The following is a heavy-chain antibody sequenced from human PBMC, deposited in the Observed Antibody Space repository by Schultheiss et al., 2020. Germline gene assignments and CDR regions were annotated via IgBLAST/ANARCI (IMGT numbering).Heavy chain of an antibody. Sequence: GGSLRLSCAASGFTFSSYSMNWVRQAPGKGLEWVSSISSSSSYIYYADSVKGRFTISRDNAKNSLYLQMNSLRAEDTAVYYCARGRGFAYYGMDVWGQGTTVTVSS. CDR2: ISSSSSYI. J-gene: IGHJ6*02. V-gene: IGHV3-21*01. CDR3: ARGRGFAYYGMDV. D-gene: IGHD3-16*01. CDR1: GFTFSSYS.